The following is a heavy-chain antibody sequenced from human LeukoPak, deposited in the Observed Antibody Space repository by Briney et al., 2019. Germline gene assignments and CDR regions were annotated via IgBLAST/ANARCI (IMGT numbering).Heavy chain of an antibody. CDR2: INHNSGST. CDR1: GYTFTVHY. D-gene: IGHD3-3*01. V-gene: IGHV1-2*02. J-gene: IGHJ5*02. CDR3: ARSYDFWSGPPFDP. Sequence: GASVKVSCEASGYTFTVHYMHCVPDAPGQGLGWVGWINHNSGSTKYAQKFQGRDTLTRDTSISTAYMEPSRLRCDDTAVYYCARSYDFWSGPPFDPWGQGTLVTVSP.